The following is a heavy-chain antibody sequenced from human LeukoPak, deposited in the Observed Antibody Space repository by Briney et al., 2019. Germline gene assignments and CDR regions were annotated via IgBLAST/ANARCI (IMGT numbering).Heavy chain of an antibody. CDR3: AKDVRAATGGYTGAFDM. Sequence: GGSLRLSCAASGFTFSSYAMSWVRRTPGKGLEWVSAIGGSGGDTYYADSMKGRFAISRDNSKNTLYLLINSLSAEDTAIYYCAKDVRAATGGYTGAFDMWGQGTMVTVSS. D-gene: IGHD3-16*02. CDR1: GFTFSSYA. CDR2: IGGSGGDT. V-gene: IGHV3-23*01. J-gene: IGHJ3*02.